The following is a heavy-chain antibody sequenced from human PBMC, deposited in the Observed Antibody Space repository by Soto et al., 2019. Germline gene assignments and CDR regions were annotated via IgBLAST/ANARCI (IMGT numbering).Heavy chain of an antibody. CDR3: ARGGGTVLAPLP. D-gene: IGHD3-10*01. J-gene: IGHJ5*02. Sequence: ASVKVSCKSSGYTFTGYFIHWVRQAPGQGLEWMAYVNPNSGATKYAQKFQGRVTLTRDTSINTAYMEMSMLTSNDTAVYYCARGGGTVLAPLPWGQGTLVTVSS. V-gene: IGHV1-2*02. CDR1: GYTFTGYF. CDR2: VNPNSGAT.